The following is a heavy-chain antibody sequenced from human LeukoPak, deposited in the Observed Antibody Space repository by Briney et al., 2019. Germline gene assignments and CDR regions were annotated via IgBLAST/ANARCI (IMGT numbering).Heavy chain of an antibody. CDR3: AKVVNSGYYYYFDY. V-gene: IGHV3-23*01. Sequence: GGSLRLSCAASGFTFTSYAMTWVRQAPWKGLEWVSSISGSGDNTYYADSVKGRFTISRDNSKNTLYLQMNSLRVEDTAVYYCAKVVNSGYYYYFDYWGQGTLVTVSS. D-gene: IGHD3-22*01. CDR1: GFTFTSYA. CDR2: ISGSGDNT. J-gene: IGHJ4*02.